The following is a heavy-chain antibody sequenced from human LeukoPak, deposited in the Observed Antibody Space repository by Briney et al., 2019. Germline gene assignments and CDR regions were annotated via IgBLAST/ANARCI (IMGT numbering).Heavy chain of an antibody. D-gene: IGHD1-14*01. J-gene: IGHJ4*02. V-gene: IGHV3-33*01. Sequence: PGMSLRLSCAASGFTFTTYGMHWVRQAPGKGLEWVAIIWYDGSNKYYADSVRGRFTISRDNSKNTLHLQMNSLRVEDMAMYYCAGGEPYVYWGQGTLVTVSS. CDR3: AGGEPYVY. CDR1: GFTFTTYG. CDR2: IWYDGSNK.